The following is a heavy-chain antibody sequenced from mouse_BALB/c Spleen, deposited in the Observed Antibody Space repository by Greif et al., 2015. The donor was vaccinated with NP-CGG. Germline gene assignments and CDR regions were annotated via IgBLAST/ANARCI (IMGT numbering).Heavy chain of an antibody. CDR2: IYPGSGNT. V-gene: IGHV1-84*02. Sequence: LMESGPELVKPGASVKISCKASGYTFTDYYINWVKQKPGQGLEWIGWIYPGSGNTKSNEKFKGKATLTVDTSSSTAYMQLSSLTSEDTTVYFCARRTGTEAMDYWGQGTSVTVSS. D-gene: IGHD4-1*01. J-gene: IGHJ4*01. CDR3: ARRTGTEAMDY. CDR1: GYTFTDYY.